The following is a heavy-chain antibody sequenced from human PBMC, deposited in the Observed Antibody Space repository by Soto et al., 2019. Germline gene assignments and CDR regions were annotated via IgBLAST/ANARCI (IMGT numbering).Heavy chain of an antibody. J-gene: IGHJ3*02. D-gene: IGHD2-2*02. Sequence: SETLSLTCAVYGGSFSGYYWSWIRQPPGKGLEWIGEINHSGSTNYNPSLKSRVTISVDTSKNQFSLKLSSVTAADTAVYYCARGRRWLNCSSTSCYRIRDAFDIWGQGTMVTVSS. CDR2: INHSGST. CDR1: GGSFSGYY. CDR3: ARGRRWLNCSSTSCYRIRDAFDI. V-gene: IGHV4-34*01.